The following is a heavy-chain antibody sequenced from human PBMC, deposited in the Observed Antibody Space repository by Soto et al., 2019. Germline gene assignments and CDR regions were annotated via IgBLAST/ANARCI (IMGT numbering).Heavy chain of an antibody. CDR3: ARAFCSGGNCYGNWLDP. D-gene: IGHD2-15*01. J-gene: IGHJ5*02. CDR2: IHNSGST. V-gene: IGHV4-4*02. Sequence: SETLSLTCAVASGSISSNDWWRWVRQPPGKGLEWIGEIHNSGSTNYNPPLKSRVIISIDKSKNQSSLKLNSVTAADTAVYYCARAFCSGGNCYGNWLDPWGQGSLVTVSS. CDR1: SGSISSNDW.